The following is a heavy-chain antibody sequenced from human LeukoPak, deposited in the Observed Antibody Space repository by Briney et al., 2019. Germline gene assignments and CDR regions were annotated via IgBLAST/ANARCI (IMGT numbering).Heavy chain of an antibody. CDR1: GFTFSSYG. J-gene: IGHJ6*03. Sequence: GGSPRLSCAASGFTFSSYGMHWVRQAPGKGLEWVALIRYVGSNKYYADSVKGRFTISRDNSKNTLYLQMNSLRAEDTAVYYCAKFSCSTSCYDYYYYYMDVWGKGTTVTVSS. CDR3: AKFSCSTSCYDYYYYYMDV. D-gene: IGHD2-2*01. CDR2: IRYVGSNK. V-gene: IGHV3-30*02.